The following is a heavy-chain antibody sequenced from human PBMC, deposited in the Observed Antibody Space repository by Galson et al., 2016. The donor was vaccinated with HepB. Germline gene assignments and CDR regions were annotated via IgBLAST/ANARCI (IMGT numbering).Heavy chain of an antibody. CDR2: IYSGGST. Sequence: SLRLSCAASGLTVRSNYMSWVRQAPGKGLEWVSVIYSGGSTYYTDSVKGRFTISRDSSKNTLYLQMNSLRAEDTAVYYCASAPTLGYWGQGTLVTVSS. D-gene: IGHD3-16*01. CDR3: ASAPTLGY. J-gene: IGHJ4*02. CDR1: GLTVRSNY. V-gene: IGHV3-53*01.